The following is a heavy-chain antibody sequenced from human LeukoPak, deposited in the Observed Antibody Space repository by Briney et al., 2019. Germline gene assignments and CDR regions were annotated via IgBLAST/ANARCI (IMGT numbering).Heavy chain of an antibody. J-gene: IGHJ6*03. V-gene: IGHV3-23*01. Sequence: GGSLRLSCVVSGFTFSSYAMSWVRQAPGKGLEWVSGISGSGGSTYYADSVKGRFTISRDNTKNTLYLQMNSLRAEDTAVYYCAKATYCSGGSCFYYMDVWGKGTTVTVSS. CDR1: GFTFSSYA. CDR3: AKATYCSGGSCFYYMDV. D-gene: IGHD2-15*01. CDR2: ISGSGGST.